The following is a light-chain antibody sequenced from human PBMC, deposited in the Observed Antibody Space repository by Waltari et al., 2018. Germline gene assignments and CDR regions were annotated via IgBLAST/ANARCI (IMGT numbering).Light chain of an antibody. CDR1: QSVLSNSYKRNY. J-gene: IGKJ2*01. CDR2: CAS. Sequence: DIVMTQSPDSLAVSLGERATINCKSSQSVLSNSYKRNYLAWYQQKPGQPPKLLIFCASTREPGVPDRFSGSGSGTDFTLTISSLQAEDVAVYYCQQYYTSPQPFGLWTKLEIK. CDR3: QQYYTSPQP. V-gene: IGKV4-1*01.